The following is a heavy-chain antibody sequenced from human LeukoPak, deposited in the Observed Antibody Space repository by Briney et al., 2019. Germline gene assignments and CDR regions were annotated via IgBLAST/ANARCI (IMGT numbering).Heavy chain of an antibody. CDR2: IDHSGST. V-gene: IGHV4-34*01. J-gene: IGHJ2*01. CDR3: ARGGNGWYFDL. Sequence: SETLSLTCAVQGASLRGSYWSWIRQPPGKGLQWIGQIDHSGSTHSIPSLKSRVTISPDTSQSQVSLKVSSVTAADTAVYFCARGGNGWYFDLWGRGTLVTASS. D-gene: IGHD1-14*01. CDR1: GASLRGSY.